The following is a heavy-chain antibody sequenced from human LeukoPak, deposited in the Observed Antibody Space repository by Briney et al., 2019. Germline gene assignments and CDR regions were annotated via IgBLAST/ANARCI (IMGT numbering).Heavy chain of an antibody. CDR2: ININGGRT. Sequence: PGGSLRLSCSVSGFTSSSYTMHWVRQAPGKGLEYVSSININGGRTYYADSVKGRFTISRDNSKNTLYLQMSSLRTEDTAVYYCVKDKWIDHWGQGTLVTVSS. V-gene: IGHV3-64D*09. CDR1: GFTSSSYT. D-gene: IGHD2-8*01. J-gene: IGHJ4*02. CDR3: VKDKWIDH.